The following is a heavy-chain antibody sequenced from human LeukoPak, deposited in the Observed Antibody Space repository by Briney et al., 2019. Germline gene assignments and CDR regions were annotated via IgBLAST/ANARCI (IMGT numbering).Heavy chain of an antibody. Sequence: SETLSLTCTVSGGSISSYYWSWIRQPAGKGLEWIGRIYSSGSTYYNPSLKSRVSISVDTSKNQFSLKLSSVTAADTALYYCARSNYGSGSYYNNWGQGTLVSVSS. J-gene: IGHJ4*02. CDR3: ARSNYGSGSYYNN. V-gene: IGHV4-4*07. CDR2: IYSSGST. D-gene: IGHD3-10*01. CDR1: GGSISSYY.